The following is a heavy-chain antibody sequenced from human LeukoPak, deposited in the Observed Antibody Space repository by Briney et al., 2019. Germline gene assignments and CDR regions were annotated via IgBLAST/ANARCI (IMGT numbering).Heavy chain of an antibody. J-gene: IGHJ5*02. V-gene: IGHV4-30-2*01. Sequence: SETLSLTCAVSGGSISSGGYSWSWIRQPPGKGLEWIGYIYHSGSTYYNPSLKSRVTISVDRSKNQFSLKLSSVAAADTAVYYCAREERDYDHNWFDPWGQGTLVTVSS. CDR1: GGSISSGGYS. CDR3: AREERDYDHNWFDP. CDR2: IYHSGST. D-gene: IGHD3-3*01.